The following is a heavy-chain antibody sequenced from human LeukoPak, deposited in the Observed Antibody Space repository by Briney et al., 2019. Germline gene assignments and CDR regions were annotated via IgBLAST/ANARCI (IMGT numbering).Heavy chain of an antibody. J-gene: IGHJ5*02. D-gene: IGHD2-2*01. V-gene: IGHV5-51*01. CDR2: IYPGDSDT. Sequence: GESLKISCKGSGYSFTNYWIGWVRQMPGKGLEWMGIIYPGDSDTRYSPSFQGQVTISVDKSISTAYLQWSSLKAPDTAMYYCARHSLYSSSDPWGQGTLVTVSS. CDR3: ARHSLYSSSDP. CDR1: GYSFTNYW.